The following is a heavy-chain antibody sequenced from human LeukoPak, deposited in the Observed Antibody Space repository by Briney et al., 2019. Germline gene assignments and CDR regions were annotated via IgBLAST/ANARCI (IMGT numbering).Heavy chain of an antibody. Sequence: GVPLQFSCKGSAHTFTNFWIGWVRQIPGKGLDFMGMIYPGDSDTRNSTSFPGQVTISDDKSTNTAYLQWSSLKASDSAMYYCARAGYRNRSDGVDNWGQGTLVTVSS. D-gene: IGHD5-12*01. V-gene: IGHV5-51*01. CDR3: ARAGYRNRSDGVDN. CDR2: IYPGDSDT. J-gene: IGHJ3*02. CDR1: AHTFTNFW.